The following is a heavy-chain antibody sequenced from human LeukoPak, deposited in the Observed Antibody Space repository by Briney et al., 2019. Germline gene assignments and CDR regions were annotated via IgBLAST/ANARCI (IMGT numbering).Heavy chain of an antibody. CDR2: IWYDGSNK. J-gene: IGHJ6*02. Sequence: GGSLRLSCAASGFTFSSYGMHWVRQAPGKGLEWVAVIWYDGSNKYYADSVKGRFTISRDNSKNTLYLQMNSLRAEDTAVYYCAKDLAGVYYYYYGMDVWGQGTTVTVSS. V-gene: IGHV3-30*02. CDR1: GFTFSSYG. CDR3: AKDLAGVYYYYYGMDV.